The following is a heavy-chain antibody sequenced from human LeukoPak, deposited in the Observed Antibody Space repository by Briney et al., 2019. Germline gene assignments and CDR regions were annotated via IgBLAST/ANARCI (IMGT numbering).Heavy chain of an antibody. CDR3: ARDYDSSGSSIDY. D-gene: IGHD3-22*01. CDR1: GFTFNNYA. Sequence: PGRSLRLSCEASGFTFNNYAMHWVRQAPGKGLEWVAVISYDGSNKYYADSVKGRFTISRDNSKNTLHLQMNSLRAEDTAVYYCARDYDSSGSSIDYWGQGTLVTVSS. V-gene: IGHV3-30-3*01. J-gene: IGHJ4*02. CDR2: ISYDGSNK.